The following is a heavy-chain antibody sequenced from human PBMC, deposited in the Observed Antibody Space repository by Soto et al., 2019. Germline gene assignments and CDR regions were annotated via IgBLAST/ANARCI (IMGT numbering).Heavy chain of an antibody. J-gene: IGHJ4*02. V-gene: IGHV4-4*07. Sequence: QVQLQESGPGLMKPSETLSLTCTVSGGSISSYYWSWIRQPAGKGLEWIGRIYTSGSTNYNPSLKSRVTMSVDTSKKQFSLKLSSVTAADTAVYYCARGFGDYGNYLYFDYWGQGTLVTVSS. CDR1: GGSISSYY. D-gene: IGHD4-17*01. CDR3: ARGFGDYGNYLYFDY. CDR2: IYTSGST.